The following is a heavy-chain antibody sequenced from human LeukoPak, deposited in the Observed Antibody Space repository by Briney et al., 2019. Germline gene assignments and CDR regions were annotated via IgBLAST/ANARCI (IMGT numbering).Heavy chain of an antibody. D-gene: IGHD3-10*01. CDR2: IYYSGST. CDR1: GGSISSSSYY. Sequence: PSETLSLTCTVSGGSISSSSYYRGWLRQPPGTGLEWIGSIYYSGSTYYNPSLKSRVTISVDTSKNQFSLKLSSVTAADTAVYYCARWAQYYYGSGSVIAGFDPWGQGTLVTVSS. CDR3: ARWAQYYYGSGSVIAGFDP. V-gene: IGHV4-39*07. J-gene: IGHJ5*02.